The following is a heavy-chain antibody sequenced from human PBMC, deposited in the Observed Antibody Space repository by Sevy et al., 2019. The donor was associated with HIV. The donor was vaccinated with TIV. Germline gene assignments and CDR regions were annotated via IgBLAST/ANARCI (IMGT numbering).Heavy chain of an antibody. J-gene: IGHJ4*02. D-gene: IGHD6-13*01. CDR2: IGYDGSNK. CDR1: GFTFSSYG. Sequence: GGSLRLSCAASGFTFSSYGMHWVRQAPGKGLEWVALIGYDGSNKYYADSVKGRFTISRDNSKNTLYLQMNSLRAEDTAVYYCARDAAAAGKGDYWGQGTLVTVSS. V-gene: IGHV3-33*01. CDR3: ARDAAAAGKGDY.